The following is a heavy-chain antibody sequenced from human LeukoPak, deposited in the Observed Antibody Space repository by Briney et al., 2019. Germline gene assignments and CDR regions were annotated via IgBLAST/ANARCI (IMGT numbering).Heavy chain of an antibody. Sequence: GGSLRLSCAAPGFTFSSYGMHWVRQAPGKGLEWVAFIRYDGSNKYYADSVKGRFTISRDNSKNMLYLQMNSLRAEDTAVYYCAKESPSRYYFDYWGQGTLVTVSS. CDR2: IRYDGSNK. V-gene: IGHV3-30*02. CDR1: GFTFSSYG. J-gene: IGHJ4*02. CDR3: AKESPSRYYFDY.